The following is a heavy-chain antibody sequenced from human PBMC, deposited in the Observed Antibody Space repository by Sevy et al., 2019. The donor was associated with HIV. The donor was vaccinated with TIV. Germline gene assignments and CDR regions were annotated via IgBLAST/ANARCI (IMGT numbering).Heavy chain of an antibody. CDR3: ARGYSEYYYGMDV. J-gene: IGHJ6*02. CDR2: FYYSRST. D-gene: IGHD4-4*01. V-gene: IGHV4-59*01. CDR1: GDSISGYY. Sequence: SETLSLTCTVSGDSISGYYWSWIRQPPGKGLEWIGYFYYSRSTNYNPSLKSRVTISVDTTKNQVSLKVSSVTTADTAVYYCARGYSEYYYGMDVWGQGTTVTVS.